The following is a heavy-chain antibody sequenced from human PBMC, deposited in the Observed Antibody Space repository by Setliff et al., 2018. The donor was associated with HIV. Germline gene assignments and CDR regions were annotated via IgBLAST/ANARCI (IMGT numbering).Heavy chain of an antibody. V-gene: IGHV3-7*03. J-gene: IGHJ4*02. CDR2: IKPDGSER. CDR3: ARDADWGWDY. CDR1: GFAFNRRW. Sequence: GESLKISCAASGFAFNRRWMAWVRQAPGKGLEWVANIKPDGSERYHVDSLKGRFTISRDNAQNSLYLQMNTLRVEDTVVYFCARDADWGWDYWGQGTLVTVSS. D-gene: IGHD2-21*01.